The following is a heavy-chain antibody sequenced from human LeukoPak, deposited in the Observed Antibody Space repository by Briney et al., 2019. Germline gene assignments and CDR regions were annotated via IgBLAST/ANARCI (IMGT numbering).Heavy chain of an antibody. CDR3: ARGLLKIAMAGHKDY. Sequence: SETLSLTCAVYGGSFSGYYWSWIRQPPGKGLEWIGEINHSGSTNYNPSLKSRVTISVDTSKNQFSLKLSSVTAADTAVYYCARGLLKIAMAGHKDYWGQGTLVTVSP. CDR2: INHSGST. CDR1: GGSFSGYY. D-gene: IGHD6-19*01. J-gene: IGHJ4*02. V-gene: IGHV4-34*01.